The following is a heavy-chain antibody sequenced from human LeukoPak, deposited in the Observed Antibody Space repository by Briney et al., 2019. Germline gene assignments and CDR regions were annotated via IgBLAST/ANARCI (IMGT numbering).Heavy chain of an antibody. D-gene: IGHD3-3*01. J-gene: IGHJ6*02. CDR3: ARGERFLEWLLTIQYYYYGMDV. Sequence: SGTLSLTCAVSGGSISSSNWWSWVRQPPGKGLEWIGEIYHSGSTNYNPSLKSRVTISVDKSKNQFSLKLSSVTAADTAVYYCARGERFLEWLLTIQYYYYGMDVWGQGTTVTVSS. CDR2: IYHSGST. V-gene: IGHV4-4*02. CDR1: GGSISSSNW.